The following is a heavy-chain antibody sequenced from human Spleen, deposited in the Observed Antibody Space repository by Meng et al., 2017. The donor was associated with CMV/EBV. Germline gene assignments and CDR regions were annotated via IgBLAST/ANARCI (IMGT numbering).Heavy chain of an antibody. V-gene: IGHV3-21*01. CDR3: ARDGRMVRGGFDS. CDR2: ISSSSSYI. D-gene: IGHD3-10*01. J-gene: IGHJ5*01. CDR1: GFTFSSYS. Sequence: EVQLVESGGGLVKPGGSLRLSCAASGFTFSSYSMNWVRQAPGKGLEWVSSISSSSSYIYYADSVKGRFTISRDNAKNSLYLQMNSLRAEDTAVYYCARDGRMVRGGFDSWGQGTLVTVSS.